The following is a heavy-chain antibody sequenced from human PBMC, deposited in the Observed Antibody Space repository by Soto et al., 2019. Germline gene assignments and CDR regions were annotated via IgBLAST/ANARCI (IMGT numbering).Heavy chain of an antibody. V-gene: IGHV1-46*01. CDR3: ASQIEMDTVFYPFNI. CDR2: INPSGGST. J-gene: IGHJ3*02. D-gene: IGHD5-18*01. CDR1: GDTFTSYY. Sequence: GASVKVSCKASGDTFTSYYMHWVRQAPGQGLEWMGIINPSGGSTSYAQKFQGRVTMTRDTSTSTVYMELSSLRSEETAVYECASQIEMDTVFYPFNIWGQGTMVTVS.